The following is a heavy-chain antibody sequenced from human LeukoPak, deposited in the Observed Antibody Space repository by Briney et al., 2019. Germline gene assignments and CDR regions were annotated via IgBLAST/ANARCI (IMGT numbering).Heavy chain of an antibody. CDR1: GYTFTSYG. Sequence: ASVKVSCKASGYTFTSYGISWVRQAPGQGLEWMGWISTYNGNTNYAQKLQGRVTMTTDTSTSTGYMELSSLRSEDTAVYYCARGEGVGHMDVWGKGTTVTISS. D-gene: IGHD2-8*01. CDR2: ISTYNGNT. J-gene: IGHJ6*03. V-gene: IGHV1-18*01. CDR3: ARGEGVGHMDV.